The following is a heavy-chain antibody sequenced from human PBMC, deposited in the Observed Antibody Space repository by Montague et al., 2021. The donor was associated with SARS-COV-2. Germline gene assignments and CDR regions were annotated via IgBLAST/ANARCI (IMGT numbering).Heavy chain of an antibody. V-gene: IGHV3-48*03. D-gene: IGHD6-13*01. CDR1: GFTFSSYE. CDR2: ISSSGSTI. CDR3: EVGDYSSSWRDYWFDP. Sequence: SLRLSCAASGFTFSSYEMNWVRQAPGKGLEWVSYISSSGSTICYADSVKGRFTISRDNAKNSLYLQMNSLRAEDTAVYYCEVGDYSSSWRDYWFDPWGQGTLVTVSS. J-gene: IGHJ5*02.